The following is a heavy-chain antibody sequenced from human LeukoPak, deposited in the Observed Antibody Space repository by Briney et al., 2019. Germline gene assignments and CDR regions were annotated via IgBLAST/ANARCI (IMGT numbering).Heavy chain of an antibody. CDR2: INHSGST. D-gene: IGHD3-3*01. CDR3: ARGGYDFWSGYYRGRPIDY. Sequence: PSETLSLTCAVYGGSFSGYYWSWIRQPPGKGLEWIGEINHSGSTNYNPSLKSRVTISVDTSKNQFSLKLSSVTAADTAVYYCARGGYDFWSGYYRGRPIDYWGQGTLVTVSS. J-gene: IGHJ4*02. V-gene: IGHV4-34*01. CDR1: GGSFSGYY.